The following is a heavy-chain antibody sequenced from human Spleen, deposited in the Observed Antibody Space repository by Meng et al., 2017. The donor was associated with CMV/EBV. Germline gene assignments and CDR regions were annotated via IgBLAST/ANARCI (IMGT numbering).Heavy chain of an antibody. CDR1: GGSISSGDYY. Sequence: SETLSLTCTVSGGSISSGDYYWSWIRQPPGKGLEWIAYIYNSGGTYYNPSLKSRVTISVDKSKNQLSLKLSSVTAADTAVYYCARGLTGYGMDVWGQGTTVTVSS. D-gene: IGHD3-16*01. J-gene: IGHJ6*02. CDR2: IYNSGGT. V-gene: IGHV4-30-4*08. CDR3: ARGLTGYGMDV.